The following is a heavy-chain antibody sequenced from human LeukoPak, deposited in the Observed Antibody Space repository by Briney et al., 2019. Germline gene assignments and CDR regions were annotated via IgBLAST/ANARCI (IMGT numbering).Heavy chain of an antibody. D-gene: IGHD2-2*01. J-gene: IGHJ6*02. CDR1: GGSISTSSYY. CDR2: IHYGGST. CDR3: ARSNCVSTSCNSFYGMDV. Sequence: PSETLSLACTVSGGSISTSSYYGGWIRQSPGEGLEWIGAIHYGGSTYYNPSLKSRVTISVDTSKNQFSLKLNSVTAADTAVYYCARSNCVSTSCNSFYGMDVWGQGTTVTVSS. V-gene: IGHV4-39*01.